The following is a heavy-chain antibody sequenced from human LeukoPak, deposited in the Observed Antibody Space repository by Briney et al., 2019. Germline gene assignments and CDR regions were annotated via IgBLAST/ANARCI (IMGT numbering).Heavy chain of an antibody. J-gene: IGHJ4*02. D-gene: IGHD5-12*01. CDR2: IRYGGSNK. V-gene: IGHV3-30*02. Sequence: PGGPLRLSCAASGFTFSSYDMHWLRQAPGKGLEGVAFIRYGGSNKLYADSEKRRFTISRDNSKHTLYLQMNSQRAEDTAVYHCANSGGVAPIRSVFDYWGQGPLVPVSS. CDR3: ANSGGVAPIRSVFDY. CDR1: GFTFSSYD.